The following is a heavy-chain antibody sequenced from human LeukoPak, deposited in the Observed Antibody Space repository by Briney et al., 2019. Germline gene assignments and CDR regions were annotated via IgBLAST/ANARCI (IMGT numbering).Heavy chain of an antibody. V-gene: IGHV3-53*01. CDR1: GFTVSSNF. D-gene: IGHD3-10*01. CDR2: IYSSGDT. CDR3: ARDGYYGSGSYYRYTFDY. Sequence: GGSLRLSCAASGFTVSSNFMSWVRQAPGKGLEWVSVIYSSGDTYYADSVKGRFTISRDNSKNTLYLQMNSLRAEDTAVYYCARDGYYGSGSYYRYTFDYWGQGTLVTVSS. J-gene: IGHJ4*02.